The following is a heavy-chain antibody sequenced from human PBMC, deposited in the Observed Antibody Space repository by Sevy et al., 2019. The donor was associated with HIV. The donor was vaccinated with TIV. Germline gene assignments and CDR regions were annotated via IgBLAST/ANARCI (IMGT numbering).Heavy chain of an antibody. Sequence: ASVKVSCKASGGTFSSYAISWVRQAPGQGLEWMGGIIPIFGTANYAQKFQGRVTITADESTSTAYMERSSLRSEDPAGYYCAREKHPRYCSSTSCYTGGNWFDPWGQGTLVTVSS. D-gene: IGHD2-2*02. CDR2: IIPIFGTA. J-gene: IGHJ5*02. CDR3: AREKHPRYCSSTSCYTGGNWFDP. CDR1: GGTFSSYA. V-gene: IGHV1-69*13.